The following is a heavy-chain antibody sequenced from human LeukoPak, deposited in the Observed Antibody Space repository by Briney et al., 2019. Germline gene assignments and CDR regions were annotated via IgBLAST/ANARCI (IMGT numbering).Heavy chain of an antibody. J-gene: IGHJ3*02. Sequence: ASVKVSCKASGGTFSSYAISWVRQAPGRGLEWMGGIIPIFGTANYAQKFQGRVTITADKSTSTAYMELSSLRSEDTAVYYCAREEEQQLGAFDIWGQGTMVTVSS. V-gene: IGHV1-69*06. CDR3: AREEEQQLGAFDI. CDR2: IIPIFGTA. CDR1: GGTFSSYA. D-gene: IGHD6-13*01.